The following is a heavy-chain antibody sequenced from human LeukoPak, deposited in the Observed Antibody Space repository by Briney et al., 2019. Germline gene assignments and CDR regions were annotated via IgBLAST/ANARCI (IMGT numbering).Heavy chain of an antibody. V-gene: IGHV3-74*01. Sequence: GGSLRLSCAASGFTFSRDWRHWFRQGPGKGLVWVSRINPDGSGTSHADSVKGRFTISRDNAKNTLYLQMNSLRAEDTAVYYCARGVGGDSRFDPWGQGTLVTVSS. CDR1: GFTFSRDW. J-gene: IGHJ5*02. CDR2: INPDGSGT. CDR3: ARGVGGDSRFDP. D-gene: IGHD1-26*01.